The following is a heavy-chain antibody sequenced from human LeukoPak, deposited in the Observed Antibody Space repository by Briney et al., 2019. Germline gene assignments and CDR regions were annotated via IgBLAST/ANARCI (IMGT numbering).Heavy chain of an antibody. D-gene: IGHD4-23*01. J-gene: IGHJ3*02. CDR1: GFILSDYY. V-gene: IGHV3-11*01. CDR2: LSTSGDIM. CDR3: ARGHYGGNPAYAFDS. Sequence: GGPMRLSSAVSGFILSDYYMSWIRPAPGKGLEWVSYLSTSGDIMYYAGSVKGRFTIARDNAKNSLYLEMDSLRAEDTAVYYCARGHYGGNPAYAFDSWGQGAMVTVS.